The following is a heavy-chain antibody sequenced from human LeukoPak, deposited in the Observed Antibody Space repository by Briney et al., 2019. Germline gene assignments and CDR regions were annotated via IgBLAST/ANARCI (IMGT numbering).Heavy chain of an antibody. J-gene: IGHJ3*02. V-gene: IGHV4-59*01. CDR1: GGSISSYY. D-gene: IGHD3-16*02. CDR3: ARDTRRDYDYVWGSYRPAHAFDI. Sequence: PSETLSLTCTVSGGSISSYYWGWIRQPPGKGLEWIGYTYYSGSTNYNPSLKSRVTISVDTSKNQFSLKLSSVTAADTAVYYCARDTRRDYDYVWGSYRPAHAFDIWGQGTMVTVSS. CDR2: TYYSGST.